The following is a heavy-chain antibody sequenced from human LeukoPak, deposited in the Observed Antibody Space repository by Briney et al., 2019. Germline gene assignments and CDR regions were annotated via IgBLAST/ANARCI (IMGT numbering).Heavy chain of an antibody. CDR2: IYTGGNT. CDR1: GFIVSHKY. Sequence: GGSLRLSCAASGFIVSHKYMAWVRQGPGKGLEWLSIIYTGGNTVSAESVKGRFIISRDNSRNTVHLQMNSLRDDDTAVYYCARGQIDLLRNYFDSWGPGTLVAVSS. D-gene: IGHD3-22*01. V-gene: IGHV3-66*01. CDR3: ARGQIDLLRNYFDS. J-gene: IGHJ4*02.